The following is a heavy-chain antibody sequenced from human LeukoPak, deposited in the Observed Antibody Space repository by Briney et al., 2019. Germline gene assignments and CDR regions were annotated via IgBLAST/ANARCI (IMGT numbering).Heavy chain of an antibody. CDR3: VRDRYQLLH. Sequence: PGGSLRLSCAASGFTLSSYEMDWVRQAPGKGLEWVSYISTSGRTIYYADSVKGRFTISRDNAKNSLYLQMNSLRVEDTAVYYCVRDRYQLLHWGQGTLVTVSS. J-gene: IGHJ4*02. CDR2: ISTSGRTI. D-gene: IGHD2-2*01. CDR1: GFTLSSYE. V-gene: IGHV3-48*03.